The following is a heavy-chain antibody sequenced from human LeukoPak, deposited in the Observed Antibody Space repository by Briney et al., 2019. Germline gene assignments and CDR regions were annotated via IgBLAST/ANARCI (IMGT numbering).Heavy chain of an antibody. CDR2: ISGSGGST. CDR1: GFTVSSDS. J-gene: IGHJ3*02. CDR3: AKEQGQGTWLLWFGELDAFDI. Sequence: TGGSLRLSCTVSGFTVSSDSMSWVRQAPGKGLEWVSAISGSGGSTYYADSVKGRFTISRDNSKNTLYLQMNSLRAEDTAVYYCAKEQGQGTWLLWFGELDAFDIWGQGTMVTVSS. V-gene: IGHV3-23*01. D-gene: IGHD3-10*01.